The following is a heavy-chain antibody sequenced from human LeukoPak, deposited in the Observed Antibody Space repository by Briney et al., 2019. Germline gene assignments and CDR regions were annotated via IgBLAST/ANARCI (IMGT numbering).Heavy chain of an antibody. V-gene: IGHV3-7*01. Sequence: GGSLRLSCAASGFTFTKYWMTWVRQAPGKGLEWVGNIKQDGSEKYYVDSVKGRFTISRDNAENSLYLQMNSLRAEDTAVYYCARYGNGAWLGHYAFDMWGQGTMVTVSS. CDR1: GFTFTKYW. J-gene: IGHJ3*02. CDR3: ARYGNGAWLGHYAFDM. CDR2: IKQDGSEK. D-gene: IGHD6-19*01.